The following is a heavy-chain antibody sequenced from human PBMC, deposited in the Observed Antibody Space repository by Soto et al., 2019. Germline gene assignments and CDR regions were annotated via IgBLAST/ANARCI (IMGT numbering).Heavy chain of an antibody. CDR1: GGSFRTYS. V-gene: IGHV1-69*02. Sequence: QVQLVQSGVEVKKPGSSVKVSCKASGGSFRTYSIFWVRQAPGQGLEWMGRSIPMFDIANYAQKFQGRVTFNADKSTGTVYMGMSSLTSDDTAIYFFALGSWSAEVFDIWGQGTLVTVSS. D-gene: IGHD6-13*01. J-gene: IGHJ3*02. CDR3: ALGSWSAEVFDI. CDR2: SIPMFDIA.